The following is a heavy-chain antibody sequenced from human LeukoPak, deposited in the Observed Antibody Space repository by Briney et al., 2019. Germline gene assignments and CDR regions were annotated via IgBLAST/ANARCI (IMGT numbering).Heavy chain of an antibody. CDR1: GFTVSRNY. CDR2: TYSDGST. V-gene: IGHV3-53*01. CDR3: ARDGGSSTMEPTGGYYYYGMDV. J-gene: IGHJ6*02. D-gene: IGHD1-1*01. Sequence: GGSLRLSCAASGFTVSRNYMSWVRQAPGKGLEWVALTYSDGSTSYTDSVKGRFTISRDNSKNTLSLQLNSLRAEDTAVYYCARDGGSSTMEPTGGYYYYGMDVWGQGTTVTVSS.